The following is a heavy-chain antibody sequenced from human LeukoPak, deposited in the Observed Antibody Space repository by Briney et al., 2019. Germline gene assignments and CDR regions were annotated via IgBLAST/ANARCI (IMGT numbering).Heavy chain of an antibody. J-gene: IGHJ4*02. CDR2: IYTSGST. D-gene: IGHD3-22*01. CDR3: ARVYYYDSSGYVFDY. V-gene: IGHV4-4*07. CDR1: GGSISSYY. Sequence: SETLSLTCTVSGGSISSYYWSWIRRPAGKGLEWIGRIYTSGSTNYNPSLKSRVTMSVDTSKNQFSLKLSSVTAADTAVYYCARVYYYDSSGYVFDYWGQGTLVTVSS.